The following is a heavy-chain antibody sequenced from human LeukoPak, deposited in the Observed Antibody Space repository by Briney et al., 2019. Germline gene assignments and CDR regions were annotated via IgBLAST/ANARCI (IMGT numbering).Heavy chain of an antibody. D-gene: IGHD2-2*01. J-gene: IGHJ6*02. Sequence: ASVKVSCKASGYTFSTCDINWVRQATGQGLEWMGWMNPKSGNTDYAQKFQGRITMTRSTSISTAYLELSSLSSEDTAVYYCAKVVVPATMPYHYYSGMDVWGQGTTVTVSS. CDR1: GYTFSTCD. CDR2: MNPKSGNT. CDR3: AKVVVPATMPYHYYSGMDV. V-gene: IGHV1-8*01.